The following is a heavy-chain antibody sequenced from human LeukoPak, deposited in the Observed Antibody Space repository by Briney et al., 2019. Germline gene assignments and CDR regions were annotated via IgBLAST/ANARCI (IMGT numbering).Heavy chain of an antibody. CDR1: GFTFSNYW. J-gene: IGHJ3*02. CDR3: TRGGSPPEALGDALDI. D-gene: IGHD1-26*01. CDR2: XNSDGRSI. V-gene: IGHV3-74*01. Sequence: GGSLRLSCAASGFTFSNYWMHWVRQAPGKGLXXXXXXNSDGRSIIYADSVKGRFTISRDNAKNTLYLQMNSLRVEDTAVYYCTRGGSPPEALGDALDIWGQGTMVTVSS.